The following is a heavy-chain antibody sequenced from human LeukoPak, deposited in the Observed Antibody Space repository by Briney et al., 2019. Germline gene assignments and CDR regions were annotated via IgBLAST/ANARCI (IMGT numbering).Heavy chain of an antibody. Sequence: SETLSLTCTVSGGSISGYFWTWIRQPAGKGLEWIGRIYSSGSNNYNPSLKRRVTMSLGTSKNHFSLNLTSVTAADTAVYYCAREPTSGREPTSGRPLDYWGQETLVTVSS. CDR3: AREPTSGREPTSGRPLDY. CDR1: GGSISGYF. CDR2: IYSSGSN. J-gene: IGHJ4*02. D-gene: IGHD5-12*01. V-gene: IGHV4-4*07.